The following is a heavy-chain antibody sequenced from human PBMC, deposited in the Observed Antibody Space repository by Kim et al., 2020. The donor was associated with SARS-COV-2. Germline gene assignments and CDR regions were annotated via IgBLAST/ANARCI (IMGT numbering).Heavy chain of an antibody. CDR1: GFTFSGSA. CDR3: ARRGDYGGMDV. Sequence: GGSLRLSCAASGFTFSGSAIHWVRQASGKGLEWVGRIKSEVNGYATAYAASVKGRFTISRDDSKTTAFLQMNSLKTEDTAVYYCARRGDYGGMDVWGQGTTVTVSS. CDR2: IKSEVNGYAT. J-gene: IGHJ6*02. V-gene: IGHV3-73*01.